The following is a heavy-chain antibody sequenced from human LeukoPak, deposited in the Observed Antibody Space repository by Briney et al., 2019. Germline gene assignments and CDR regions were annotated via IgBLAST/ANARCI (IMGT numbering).Heavy chain of an antibody. D-gene: IGHD1-26*01. CDR1: RYTFTTYD. V-gene: IGHV1-8*01. CDR2: MNPNSGNT. CDR3: ARVVGGSRGVVDY. J-gene: IGHJ4*02. Sequence: ASVKVSCKGSRYTFTTYDINWVRQATGQGLEWMGWMNPNSGNTGYAQKFQGRVTMARNTSISTAYMELSSLRSEDTAVYYCARVVGGSRGVVDYWGQGTLVTVSS.